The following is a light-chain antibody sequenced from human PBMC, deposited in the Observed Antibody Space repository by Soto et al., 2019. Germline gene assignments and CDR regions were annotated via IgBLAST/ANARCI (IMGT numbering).Light chain of an antibody. CDR1: SNDIGAFDY. CDR2: EVF. Sequence: QSALTQPASVSASPGQSISISCTGTSNDIGAFDYVSWYQQHPGKAPKLILFEVFNRPSGVSTRFPGSKSGSTASLTISGLQAEDEADYFCSSYTTNNAHVFGGGTKLTVL. CDR3: SSYTTNNAHV. J-gene: IGLJ2*01. V-gene: IGLV2-14*01.